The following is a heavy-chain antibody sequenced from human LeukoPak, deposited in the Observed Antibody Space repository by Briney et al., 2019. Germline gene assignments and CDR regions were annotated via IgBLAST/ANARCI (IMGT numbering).Heavy chain of an antibody. Sequence: GGSLRLSCAASGFTFSSYAMSWVRQAPGKGLVWVSHINSDGSSTSYADSVKGRFTISRDNAKNTLYLQLNSLRAEDTAVYYCARGGVSRPTLYDYWGQGTLVTVSS. J-gene: IGHJ4*02. V-gene: IGHV3-74*01. CDR1: GFTFSSYA. CDR2: INSDGSST. CDR3: ARGGVSRPTLYDY. D-gene: IGHD2-15*01.